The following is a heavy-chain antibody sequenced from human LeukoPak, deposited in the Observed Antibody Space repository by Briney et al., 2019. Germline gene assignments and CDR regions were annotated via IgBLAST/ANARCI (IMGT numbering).Heavy chain of an antibody. D-gene: IGHD3-16*01. CDR1: GFTFSSYE. Sequence: PGGSLRLSCAASGFTFSSYEMNWVRQAPGKGLEWVSYISSSGSTIYYADSVKGRFTISRDNAKNSLYLQMNSLRGEDTAVYYCAREGERGGSGVDFDYWGQGTLVTVSS. CDR3: AREGERGGSGVDFDY. CDR2: ISSSGSTI. V-gene: IGHV3-48*03. J-gene: IGHJ4*02.